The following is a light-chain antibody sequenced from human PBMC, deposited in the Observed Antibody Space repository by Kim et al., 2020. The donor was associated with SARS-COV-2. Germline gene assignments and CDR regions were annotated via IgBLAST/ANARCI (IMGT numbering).Light chain of an antibody. V-gene: IGLV2-14*03. CDR2: DVT. J-gene: IGLJ2*01. Sequence: PGQSITISCTGTSSDIGYDNYVSWYQHYPGKAPKLIIYDVTQRPSGVSDRLSGSKSGNTASLTISGLQAEDEADYYCSSYASKTVIFGGGTQLTVL. CDR3: SSYASKTVI. CDR1: SSDIGYDNY.